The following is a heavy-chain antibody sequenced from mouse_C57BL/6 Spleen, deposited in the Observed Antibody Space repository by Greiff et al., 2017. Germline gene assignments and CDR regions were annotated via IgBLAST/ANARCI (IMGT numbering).Heavy chain of an antibody. CDR1: GYAFSSYW. Sequence: VQLQQSGAELVKPGASVKISCKASGYAFSSYWMNWVKQRPGKGLEWIGQIYPGDGDTNYNGKFKGKATLTADKSSSTAYMQLSSLTSEDSAVYFCAREGDYYGSSYGYWGQGTTLTVSS. V-gene: IGHV1-80*01. J-gene: IGHJ2*01. D-gene: IGHD1-1*01. CDR2: IYPGDGDT. CDR3: AREGDYYGSSYGY.